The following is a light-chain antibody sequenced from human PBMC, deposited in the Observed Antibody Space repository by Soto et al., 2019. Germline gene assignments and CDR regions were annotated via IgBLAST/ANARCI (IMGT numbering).Light chain of an antibody. Sequence: EIVLTQSPATLYLSPGERATLSCRASQSVSSYLAWYQQKPGQATRLIIYDASNRANGIPARFSGSGSGTDFTLTISSLEPEDFAFYYCQQRSNWHPITFGQGTRLEIK. CDR1: QSVSSY. J-gene: IGKJ5*01. CDR3: QQRSNWHPIT. V-gene: IGKV3-11*01. CDR2: DAS.